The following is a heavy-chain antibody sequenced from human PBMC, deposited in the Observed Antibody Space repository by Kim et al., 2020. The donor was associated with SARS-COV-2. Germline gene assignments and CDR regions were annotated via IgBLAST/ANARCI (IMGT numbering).Heavy chain of an antibody. CDR3: AKGRVGGQHLPYYYDSSGYYGMDV. D-gene: IGHD3-22*01. Sequence: GGSLRLSCAASGFTFSSYAMSWVRQAPGKGLEWVSAISGSGGSTYYADSVKGRFTISRDNSKNTLYLQMSSLRAEDTAVYYCAKGRVGGQHLPYYYDSSGYYGMDVWGQGTTVTVSS. V-gene: IGHV3-23*01. CDR1: GFTFSSYA. CDR2: ISGSGGST. J-gene: IGHJ6*02.